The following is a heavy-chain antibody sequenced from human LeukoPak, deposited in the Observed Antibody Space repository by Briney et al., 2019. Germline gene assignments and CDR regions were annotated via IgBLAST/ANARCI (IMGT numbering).Heavy chain of an antibody. CDR2: IYHSGST. J-gene: IGHJ5*02. Sequence: SETLSLTCTVSGYSISSGYYWGWIRQPPGKGLEWIGSIYHSGSTYYNPSLKSRVTISVDTSKNQFSLNLRSVTAADTAVYYCARASRSRWFDPWGQGTLVTVSS. CDR3: ARASRSRWFDP. V-gene: IGHV4-38-2*02. CDR1: GYSISSGYY.